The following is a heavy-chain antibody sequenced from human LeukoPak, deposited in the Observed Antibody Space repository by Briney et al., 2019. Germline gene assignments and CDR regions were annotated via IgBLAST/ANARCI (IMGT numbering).Heavy chain of an antibody. CDR1: GGSISSSNW. CDR3: ARVNINNWHSCDY. V-gene: IGHV4-4*02. Sequence: SGTLSLTCAVSGGSISSSNWWGWVRQPPGKGLEWIGEIYHSGSPNYNPSLKSRVTISVDKSRNHFSLNPSSVTAADTAVYYCARVNINNWHSCDYWGQGTLVTVSS. CDR2: IYHSGSP. D-gene: IGHD1-1*01. J-gene: IGHJ4*02.